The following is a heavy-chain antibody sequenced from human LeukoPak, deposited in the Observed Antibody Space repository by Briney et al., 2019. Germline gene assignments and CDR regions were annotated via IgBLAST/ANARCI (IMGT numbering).Heavy chain of an antibody. CDR1: GFTFSSYW. CDR2: IHEDGSDK. CDR3: ARTLRLGTPRAFDI. V-gene: IGHV3-7*05. D-gene: IGHD1-14*01. J-gene: IGHJ3*02. Sequence: GGSLRLSCVASGFTFSSYWINWVRQAPGKGLEWLANIHEDGSDKYYVDSVKGRFTISRDNAKNSLYLQMNSLRADDTAVYYCARTLRLGTPRAFDIWGRGTLVTVSS.